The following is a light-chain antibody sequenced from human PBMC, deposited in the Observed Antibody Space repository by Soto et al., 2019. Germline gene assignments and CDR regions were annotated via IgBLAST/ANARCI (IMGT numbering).Light chain of an antibody. CDR1: QGIRNE. V-gene: IGKV1-6*01. Sequence: AVQMTQSPSSLSASVGGRFTITCLASQGIRNELSWFQQRPGNAPTLLISAASRLQSGVPSRFSGRGSGTDFTLTISSLQPEDFATYYCLQDYDYPRTFGQGTKVDIK. CDR3: LQDYDYPRT. CDR2: AAS. J-gene: IGKJ1*01.